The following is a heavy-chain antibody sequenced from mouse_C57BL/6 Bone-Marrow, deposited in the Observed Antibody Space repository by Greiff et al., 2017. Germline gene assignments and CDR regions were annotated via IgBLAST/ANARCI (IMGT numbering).Heavy chain of an antibody. D-gene: IGHD1-1*01. CDR1: GYTFTDYY. CDR2: IFPGSGST. J-gene: IGHJ2*01. V-gene: IGHV1-75*01. Sequence: QVQLQQSGPELVKPGASVKISCKASGYTFTDYYINWVKQRPGQGLEWIGWIFPGSGSTYYTEKFKGKATLTVDKSSSTAYMLLSRLTSEDSAVYFCARGYYGSSPYFDYWGQGTTLTVSS. CDR3: ARGYYGSSPYFDY.